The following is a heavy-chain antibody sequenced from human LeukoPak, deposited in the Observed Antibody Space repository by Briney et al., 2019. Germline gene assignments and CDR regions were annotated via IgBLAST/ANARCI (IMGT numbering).Heavy chain of an antibody. D-gene: IGHD2-2*01. CDR1: GFTFSSYG. Sequence: PGGSLRLSCAASGFTFSSYGMHWVRQAPGKGLEWVAVISYDGSNKYYADYVKGRFTISRDNSKNTLYLEMNSLRAEDTAVYYCASGYCGRTTCSPPFDYWGQGTLVTVSS. J-gene: IGHJ4*02. CDR2: ISYDGSNK. CDR3: ASGYCGRTTCSPPFDY. V-gene: IGHV3-30*03.